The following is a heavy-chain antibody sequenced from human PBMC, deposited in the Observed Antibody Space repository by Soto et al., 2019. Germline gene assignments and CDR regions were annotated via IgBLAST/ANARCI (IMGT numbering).Heavy chain of an antibody. CDR3: ATRSDFWSGPNYYSYYMDV. V-gene: IGHV3-48*01. Sequence: PGGSLRLSCAVTGFTSSSYSMNWVRQAPGKGLEWISYISSSGATIYYADSVRGRFTISRDNAKNSLYLQMNSLRAEDTAVYYCATRSDFWSGPNYYSYYMDVWGKGTTVTVSS. CDR2: ISSSGATI. J-gene: IGHJ6*03. D-gene: IGHD3-3*01. CDR1: GFTSSSYS.